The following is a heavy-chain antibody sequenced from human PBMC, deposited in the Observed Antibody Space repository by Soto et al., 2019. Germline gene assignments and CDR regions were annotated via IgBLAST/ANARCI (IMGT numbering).Heavy chain of an antibody. CDR1: GFAFSGYG. CDR3: ARGLVPPAVSLTKHFRYGMDV. CDR2: IGHDGSNR. D-gene: IGHD2-2*01. J-gene: IGHJ6*02. Sequence: QVHLVGSGGGVVQPGRSLRLSCAASGFAFSGYGMHWVRQAPGKGLEWVTFIGHDGSNRYYVDSVKGRFTISRDNSKNTLYLQMNSLRADDTAVYYCARGLVPPAVSLTKHFRYGMDVWGQGTTVTVSS. V-gene: IGHV3-33*01.